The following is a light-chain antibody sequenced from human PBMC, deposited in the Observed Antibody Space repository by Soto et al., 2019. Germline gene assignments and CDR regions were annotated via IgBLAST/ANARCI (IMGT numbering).Light chain of an antibody. CDR1: QSLLHSNGYNY. V-gene: IGKV2-28*01. J-gene: IGKJ1*01. CDR3: MQALQTPLT. Sequence: DIVMTQSPLSLPVTPGEPASISCRSSQSLLHSNGYNYLDWYLQKPGQSPQVLIYLGSNRASGGPDRISGSGSGTDVALKISRVEAEDVGVYYCMQALQTPLTFGQGTKVEIK. CDR2: LGS.